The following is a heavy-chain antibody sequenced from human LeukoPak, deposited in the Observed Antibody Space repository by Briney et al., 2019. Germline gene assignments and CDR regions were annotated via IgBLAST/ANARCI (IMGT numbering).Heavy chain of an antibody. V-gene: IGHV3-64*01. CDR1: GFTFSSYA. Sequence: PGGSLRLSCAASGFTFSSYAMHWVRQAPGKGLEYVSAISSNGGSTYYANSVKGRFTISRDNSKNTLYLQMGSQRAEDMAVYYCARDALVATAYYYYYYMDVWGKGTTVTVSS. J-gene: IGHJ6*03. CDR3: ARDALVATAYYYYYYMDV. D-gene: IGHD5-12*01. CDR2: ISSNGGST.